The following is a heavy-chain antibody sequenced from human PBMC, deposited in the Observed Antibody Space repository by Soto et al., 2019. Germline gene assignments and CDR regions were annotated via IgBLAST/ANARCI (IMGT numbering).Heavy chain of an antibody. CDR2: ISGSGGST. Sequence: PGGSLRLSCAASGFTFSSYAMSWVRQAPGKGLEWVSAISGSGGSTYYADSVKGRFTISRDNSKNTLYLQMNSLRAEDTAVYYCAKEARDGSGSYYNEAGWAWGQGTLVTVSS. V-gene: IGHV3-23*01. J-gene: IGHJ5*02. CDR3: AKEARDGSGSYYNEAGWA. CDR1: GFTFSSYA. D-gene: IGHD3-10*01.